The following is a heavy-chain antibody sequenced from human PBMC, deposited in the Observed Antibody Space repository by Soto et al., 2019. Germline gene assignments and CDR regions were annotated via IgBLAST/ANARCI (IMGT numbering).Heavy chain of an antibody. V-gene: IGHV1-18*01. J-gene: IGHJ4*02. CDR3: ARKTWYSSGWSWTDY. CDR1: GYTFTSYG. CDR2: ISAYNGNT. Sequence: ASVKVSCKASGYTFTSYGISWVRQAPGQGLEWMGWISAYNGNTNYAQKLQGRVTMTTDTSTSTAYMELRSLRSDDTAVYYCARKTWYSSGWSWTDYWGQGTLVTVSS. D-gene: IGHD6-19*01.